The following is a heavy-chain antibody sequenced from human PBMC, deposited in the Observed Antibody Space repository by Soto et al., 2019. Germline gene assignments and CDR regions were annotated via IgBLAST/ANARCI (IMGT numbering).Heavy chain of an antibody. CDR3: AREVEGSTGTKLFDP. D-gene: IGHD1-1*01. CDR1: GFTFDDYG. CDR2: INWKGDRS. Sequence: GGALRLSCAASGFTFDDYGMSWVRQTPGKGLEWVAGINWKGDRSGHADSVKGRFTISRDNAKNSLYLQMNSLRAEDTAFYHCAREVEGSTGTKLFDPWGQGTLVNVSS. V-gene: IGHV3-20*01. J-gene: IGHJ5*02.